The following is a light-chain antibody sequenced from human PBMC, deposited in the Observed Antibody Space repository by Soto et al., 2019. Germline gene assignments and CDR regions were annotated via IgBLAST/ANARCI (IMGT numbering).Light chain of an antibody. CDR1: SGHSSYI. CDR3: ETWDSNTWV. J-gene: IGLJ3*02. V-gene: IGLV4-60*01. Sequence: QSVLTQSSSASASLGSSVKLTCTLSSGHSSYIIAWHQQQPGKAPRYLMKLEGSGSYNKGSGVPDRFSGSSSGVDRYLTIXXXXXXXXADYYCETWDSNTWVFGGGTKLTVL. CDR2: LEGSGSY.